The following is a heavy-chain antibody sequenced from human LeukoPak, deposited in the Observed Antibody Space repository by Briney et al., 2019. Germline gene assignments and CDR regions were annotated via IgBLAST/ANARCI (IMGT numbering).Heavy chain of an antibody. CDR2: IYTSGST. Sequence: SSETLSLTCTVSGASINSYYWSWIRQPAGKGLEWIGRIYTSGSTNYNPSLKSRVTMSVDTSKNQFSLKLSSVTAADTAVYYCAREAVTTSSYYYNWFDPWGQGTLVTVSS. CDR3: AREAVTTSSYYYNWFDP. J-gene: IGHJ5*02. D-gene: IGHD4-11*01. CDR1: GASINSYY. V-gene: IGHV4-4*07.